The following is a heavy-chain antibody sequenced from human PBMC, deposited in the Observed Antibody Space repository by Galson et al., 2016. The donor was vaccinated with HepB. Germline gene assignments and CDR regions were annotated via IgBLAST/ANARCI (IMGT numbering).Heavy chain of an antibody. Sequence: SLRLSCAASGFKFDIYWMSWVRQAPGKGLEWVADIRQDGSQKYNVDSVKGRFTISRDNAKNSVYLQMNSLRVEDTAVYYCARDGSSQFSSNWYVAFDIWGQGTVVTVSS. CDR1: GFKFDIYW. D-gene: IGHD6-13*01. CDR3: ARDGSSQFSSNWYVAFDI. J-gene: IGHJ3*02. CDR2: IRQDGSQK. V-gene: IGHV3-7*03.